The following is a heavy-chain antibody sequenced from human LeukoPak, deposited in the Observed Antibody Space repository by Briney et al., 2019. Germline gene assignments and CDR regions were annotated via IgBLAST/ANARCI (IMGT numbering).Heavy chain of an antibody. Sequence: EASVKVSCKASGYTFTSYGISWVRQAPGQGLEWMGRISAYNGNTNYAQKLQGRVTMTTDTSTSTAYMELRSLRSDDTAVYYCARDLCHRSVVPAAHACYFGYWGQGTLVTVSS. J-gene: IGHJ4*02. CDR1: GYTFTSYG. CDR3: ARDLCHRSVVPAAHACYFGY. V-gene: IGHV1-18*01. CDR2: ISAYNGNT. D-gene: IGHD2-2*01.